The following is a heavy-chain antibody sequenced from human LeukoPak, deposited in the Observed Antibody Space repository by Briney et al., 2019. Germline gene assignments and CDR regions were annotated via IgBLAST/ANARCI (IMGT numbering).Heavy chain of an antibody. CDR3: SRGSGWLSVY. CDR2: ISGGTT. D-gene: IGHD6-19*01. CDR1: GFTFGDYL. V-gene: IGHV3-49*03. J-gene: IGHJ4*02. Sequence: GGSLRLSCTASGFTFGDYLMSWFRQAPGKGLEWIGFISGGTTEYDASVKGRLTISRDDSTSIAYLQMNSLTTEDTAVYYCSRGSGWLSVYWGQGTLVTVSS.